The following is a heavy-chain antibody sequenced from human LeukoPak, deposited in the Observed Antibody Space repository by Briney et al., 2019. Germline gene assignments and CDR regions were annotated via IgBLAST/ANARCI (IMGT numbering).Heavy chain of an antibody. Sequence: GASVKVSCKASGGTFSSYAISWVRQAPGQGLEWLGGIIPIFGTANYAQKFQGRVTITTDESTSTAYMEPSSLRSEDTAVYYCARDRFEGSYYDSSGYEGGFDYWGQGTLVTVSS. CDR3: ARDRFEGSYYDSSGYEGGFDY. D-gene: IGHD3-22*01. CDR2: IIPIFGTA. V-gene: IGHV1-69*05. CDR1: GGTFSSYA. J-gene: IGHJ4*02.